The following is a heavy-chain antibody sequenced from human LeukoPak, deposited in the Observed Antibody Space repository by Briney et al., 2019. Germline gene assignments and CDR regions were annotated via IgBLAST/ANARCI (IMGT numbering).Heavy chain of an antibody. CDR2: IIPIFGTA. D-gene: IGHD3-22*01. CDR1: GGTFSSYA. V-gene: IGHV1-69*13. Sequence: GASVKVSCTASGGTFSSYAISWVRQAPGQGLEWMGGIIPIFGTANYAQKFQGRVTITADESTSTAYMELSSLRSEDTAVYYCARGPYLITMIVGEFDPWGQGTLVTVSS. J-gene: IGHJ5*02. CDR3: ARGPYLITMIVGEFDP.